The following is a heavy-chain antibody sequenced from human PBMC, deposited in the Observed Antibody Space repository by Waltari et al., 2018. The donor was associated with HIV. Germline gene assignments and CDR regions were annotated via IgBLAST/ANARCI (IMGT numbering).Heavy chain of an antibody. V-gene: IGHV3-30*18. D-gene: IGHD2-15*01. J-gene: IGHJ6*02. CDR3: AKDLVTRGFFYFYGMHV. Sequence: QVQLEESGGRVVQPGRSLRLTRVASGFNFSRSGMHWVRQAPGKGLEWVAVISYSGLNKYYVDSVKGRFTISRDNSNSTLFLQMSSLRPDDTAVYYCAKDLVTRGFFYFYGMHVWGQGTTVTVSS. CDR2: ISYSGLNK. CDR1: GFNFSRSG.